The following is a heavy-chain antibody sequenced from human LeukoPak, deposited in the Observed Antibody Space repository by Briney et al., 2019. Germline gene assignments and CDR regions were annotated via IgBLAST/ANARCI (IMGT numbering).Heavy chain of an antibody. J-gene: IGHJ6*03. D-gene: IGHD1-1*01. Sequence: GGSLRLSCAASGFTFSSFDMHWVRQPTGQGLEWVSTIGTASDTYYPGSVEGRFILSRDNAKNSLYLQMNSLTAGDTAVYYCARGPPRGKYYYMDVWGKGTTVTASS. CDR1: GFTFSSFD. CDR2: IGTASDT. V-gene: IGHV3-13*01. CDR3: ARGPPRGKYYYMDV.